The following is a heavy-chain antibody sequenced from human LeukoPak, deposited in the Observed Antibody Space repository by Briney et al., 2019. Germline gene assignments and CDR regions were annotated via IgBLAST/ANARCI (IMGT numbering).Heavy chain of an antibody. Sequence: GESLKISCKGSGYSLTSYWIGWVRQMPGKGLEWMGIIYPGDSDTRYSPSFQGQVTISADKSISTSYLQWSSLQASDTAMYYCARRDAYGDYGNAFDIWGQGTMVTVSS. CDR3: ARRDAYGDYGNAFDI. J-gene: IGHJ3*02. CDR2: IYPGDSDT. V-gene: IGHV5-51*01. D-gene: IGHD4-17*01. CDR1: GYSLTSYW.